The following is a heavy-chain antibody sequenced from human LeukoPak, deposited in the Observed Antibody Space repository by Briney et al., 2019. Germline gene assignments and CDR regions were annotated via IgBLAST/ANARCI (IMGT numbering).Heavy chain of an antibody. D-gene: IGHD3-10*01. V-gene: IGHV5-51*01. J-gene: IGHJ6*03. CDR3: ARYDYYGSGSYYYMDV. CDR2: IYPGDSDT. Sequence: GESLKISCKGSGYSFTSYWIGWVRQMPGKGLEWMGIIYPGDSDTRYSPSFQGQVTISADESISTAYLQWSSLKASDTAMYYCARYDYYGSGSYYYMDVWGKGTTVTVSS. CDR1: GYSFTSYW.